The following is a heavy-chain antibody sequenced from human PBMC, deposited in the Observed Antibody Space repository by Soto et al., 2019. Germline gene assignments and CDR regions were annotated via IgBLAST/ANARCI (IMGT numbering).Heavy chain of an antibody. CDR1: GFTFSKYA. V-gene: IGHV3-23*01. Sequence: GGSLRLSCAASGFTFSKYALTWVRQAPGKGLEWVSVISGSGGSTYFADSVKGRFTISRDNSKNTLYLQMNSPRAEDTAVYYCAKDNYYGSGSPNNWFDPWGQGTLVTVSS. CDR2: ISGSGGST. J-gene: IGHJ5*02. D-gene: IGHD3-10*01. CDR3: AKDNYYGSGSPNNWFDP.